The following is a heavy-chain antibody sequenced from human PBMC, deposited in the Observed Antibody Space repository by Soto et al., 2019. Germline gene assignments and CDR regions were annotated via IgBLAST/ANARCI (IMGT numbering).Heavy chain of an antibody. Sequence: GGSLRLSCEASGFTFRSYAMHWVRQAPGKGLEWVAVISYDGSNKYYADSVKGRFTISRDNSKNTLHLQMNSLRAEDTAVYYCVKDQNTSSRYNFDYWSQGSLVTVSS. J-gene: IGHJ4*02. CDR3: VKDQNTSSRYNFDY. CDR1: GFTFRSYA. CDR2: ISYDGSNK. V-gene: IGHV3-30*04. D-gene: IGHD1-20*01.